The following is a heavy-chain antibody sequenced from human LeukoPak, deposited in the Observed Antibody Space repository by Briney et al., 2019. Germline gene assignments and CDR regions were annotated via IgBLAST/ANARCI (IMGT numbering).Heavy chain of an antibody. CDR2: IIPIFGTA. J-gene: IGHJ5*02. V-gene: IGHV1-69*05. CDR1: GGTFSSYA. CDR3: ARTALRVPAVINWFDP. Sequence: SVKVSCKASGGTFSSYAISWVRQAPGQGLEWMGGIIPIFGTANYAQKFQGRVTITTDESTSTAYMELSSLRSEDTAVYYCARTALRVPAVINWFDPWGQGTLVTVSS. D-gene: IGHD2-2*01.